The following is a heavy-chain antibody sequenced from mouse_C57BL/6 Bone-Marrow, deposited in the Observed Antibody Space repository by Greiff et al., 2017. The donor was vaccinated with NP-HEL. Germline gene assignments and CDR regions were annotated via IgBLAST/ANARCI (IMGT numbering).Heavy chain of an antibody. J-gene: IGHJ3*01. V-gene: IGHV1-15*01. CDR1: GYTFTDYE. CDR2: IDPETGGS. D-gene: IGHD2-5*01. CDR3: TREGGAYYSSRAWFAY. Sequence: QVQLQQSGAELVRPGASVTLSCKASGYTFTDYEMHWVKQTPVHGLEWIGAIDPETGGSASNQKFTGKAILTADKSSSRAYMELRSLTSEDSAVDYCTREGGAYYSSRAWFAYWGQGTLVTVSA.